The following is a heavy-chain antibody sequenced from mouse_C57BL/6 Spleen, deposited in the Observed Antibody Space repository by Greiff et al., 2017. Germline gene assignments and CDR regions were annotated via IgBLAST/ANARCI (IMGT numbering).Heavy chain of an antibody. CDR2: INPSNGGT. Sequence: VQLQQPGTELVKPGASVKLSCKASGYTFTSYWMHWVKQRPGQGLEWIGNINPSNGGTNYNEKFKSKATLTVDKSSSTAYMQLSSLTSEDSAVYYCERRSWYSNFYYYAMDYWGQGTSVTVSS. CDR1: GYTFTSYW. D-gene: IGHD2-5*01. V-gene: IGHV1-53*01. J-gene: IGHJ4*01. CDR3: ERRSWYSNFYYYAMDY.